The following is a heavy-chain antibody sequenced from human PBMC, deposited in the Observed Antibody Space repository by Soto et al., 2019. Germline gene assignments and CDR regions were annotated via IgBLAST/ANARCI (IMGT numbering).Heavy chain of an antibody. V-gene: IGHV3-7*05. D-gene: IGHD6-13*01. J-gene: IGHJ3*02. CDR3: ARDVSPGSSSLYLDAFDI. Sequence: EVQLVESGGGLVQPGGSLRLSCVASGFSFGSSWMTRVRQAPGKGLEWVANIKKDGSQISYLDSVRGRFTISRDNAKNSLYMQLNSLRAADTALYYCARDVSPGSSSLYLDAFDIWGQGTMVTVSS. CDR2: IKKDGSQI. CDR1: GFSFGSSW.